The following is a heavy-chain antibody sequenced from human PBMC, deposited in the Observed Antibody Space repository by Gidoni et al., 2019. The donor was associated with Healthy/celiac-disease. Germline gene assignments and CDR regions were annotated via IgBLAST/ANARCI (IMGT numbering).Heavy chain of an antibody. CDR2: ISYDGSNK. CDR1: GFTFSSYA. Sequence: QVQLVESGGGVVQPGRSLRLSCAASGFTFSSYAMHWVRQAPGKGLEWVAVISYDGSNKYYADSVKGRFTISRDNSKNTLYLQMNSLRAEDTAVYYCARGIAAAYYYYYMDVWGKGTTVTVSS. CDR3: ARGIAAAYYYYYMDV. J-gene: IGHJ6*03. V-gene: IGHV3-30-3*01. D-gene: IGHD6-13*01.